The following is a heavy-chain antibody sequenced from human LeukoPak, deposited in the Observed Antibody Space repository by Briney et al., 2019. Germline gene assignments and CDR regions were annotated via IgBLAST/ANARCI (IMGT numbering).Heavy chain of an antibody. V-gene: IGHV3-20*04. CDR1: GFTFDDYG. J-gene: IGHJ5*02. CDR3: ARDLLRFGELWENWFDP. D-gene: IGHD3-10*01. Sequence: GGSLRLSCAASGFTFDDYGMNWVRHAPGKGLEWVSGITWSGGSTVYTDSVKGRFTISRDNAKNSLYLQMNSLRAEDTALYYCARDLLRFGELWENWFDPWGQGTLVTVSS. CDR2: ITWSGGST.